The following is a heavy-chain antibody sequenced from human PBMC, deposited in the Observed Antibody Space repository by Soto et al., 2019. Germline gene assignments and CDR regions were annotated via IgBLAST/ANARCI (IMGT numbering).Heavy chain of an antibody. CDR1: GGSISSGGYY. CDR3: AREGGYCSGGSCYYYYGMHF. J-gene: IGHJ6*02. V-gene: IGHV4-31*03. CDR2: IYYSGST. D-gene: IGHD2-15*01. Sequence: SETLSLTCTVSGGSISSGGYYWSWIRQHPGKGLEWIGYIYYSGSTYYNPSLKSRVTISVDTSKNQFSLKLSSVTAADTAVYYCAREGGYCSGGSCYYYYGMHFWGQGTTVTVSS.